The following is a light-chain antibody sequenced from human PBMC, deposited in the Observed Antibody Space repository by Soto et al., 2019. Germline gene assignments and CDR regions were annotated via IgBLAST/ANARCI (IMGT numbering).Light chain of an antibody. CDR2: DSS. CDR3: QQSGSSPFS. CDR1: QTVTNN. Sequence: EVVMTQSPALLSVSPGERVTLSCRASQTVTNNLAWYQQRPGQAPRLLIYDSSSRATGVPARFSGSGSGTEFTLTISSLKAEDFAVYYCQQSGSSPFSFGQGTRLEIK. V-gene: IGKV3-15*01. J-gene: IGKJ2*03.